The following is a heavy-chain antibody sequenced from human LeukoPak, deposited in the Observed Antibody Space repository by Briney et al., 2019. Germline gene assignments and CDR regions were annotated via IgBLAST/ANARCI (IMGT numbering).Heavy chain of an antibody. D-gene: IGHD2-15*01. CDR2: IYYSGST. V-gene: IGHV4-59*12. Sequence: ASETLSLTCTVSGGSISSYYWSWIRQPPGKGLEWIGYIYYSGSTNYNPSLKSRVTISVDTSKNQFSLKLSSVTAADTAVYYCASGGSGGSCQDYWGQGTLVTVSS. CDR3: ASGGSGGSCQDY. CDR1: GGSISSYY. J-gene: IGHJ4*02.